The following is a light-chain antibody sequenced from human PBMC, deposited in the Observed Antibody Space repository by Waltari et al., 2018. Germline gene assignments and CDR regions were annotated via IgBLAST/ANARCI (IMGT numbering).Light chain of an antibody. V-gene: IGKV1-33*01. CDR2: KAS. J-gene: IGKJ4*01. CDR1: QDISHF. CDR3: QQYDVQPLT. Sequence: DVQLTQSPSSLPASVGDRVTITCQASQDISHFLNWYQQKPGKAPQLLIYKASNLEPGVPSRFSATGFKTDFSFTISSLQPEDFGTYYCQQYDVQPLTFGGGTRV.